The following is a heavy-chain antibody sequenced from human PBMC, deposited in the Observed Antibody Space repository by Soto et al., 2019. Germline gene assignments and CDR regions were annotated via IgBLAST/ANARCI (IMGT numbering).Heavy chain of an antibody. J-gene: IGHJ4*02. CDR3: AYSSTPFDY. D-gene: IGHD6-13*01. CDR2: ISGSTIST. V-gene: IGHV3-23*01. Sequence: GGSLRLSCAASGFTFSNYAMSWVRRAPGKGLEWVSAISGSTISTYYADSVKGRFTISRDNAKNTLYLQMNSLRAEDTAVYYCAYSSTPFDYWGQGTLVTVSS. CDR1: GFTFSNYA.